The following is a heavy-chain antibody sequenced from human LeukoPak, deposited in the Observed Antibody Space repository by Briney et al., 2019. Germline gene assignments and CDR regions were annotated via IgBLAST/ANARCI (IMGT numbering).Heavy chain of an antibody. CDR3: ARDQYDILTGYSTNIDY. Sequence: SETLSLTCAVYGGSFSGYYWSWIRQPPGKGLEWIGEINHSGSTNYNPSLKSRVTISVDTSKNQFSLKLSSVTAADTAVYYCARDQYDILTGYSTNIDYWGQGTLVTVSS. J-gene: IGHJ4*02. D-gene: IGHD3-9*01. CDR2: INHSGST. CDR1: GGSFSGYY. V-gene: IGHV4-34*01.